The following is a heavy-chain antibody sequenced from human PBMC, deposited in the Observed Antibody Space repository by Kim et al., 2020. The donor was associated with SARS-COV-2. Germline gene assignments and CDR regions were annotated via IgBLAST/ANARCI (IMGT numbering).Heavy chain of an antibody. J-gene: IGHJ3*02. CDR2: IWYDGSNK. Sequence: GGSLRLSCAASGFTFSSYGMHWVRQAPGKGLEWVAVIWYDGSNKYYADSVKGRFTISRDNSKNTLYLQMNSLRAEDTAVYYCARDVAVFSSPDAFDIWGQGTMVTVSS. CDR1: GFTFSSYG. V-gene: IGHV3-33*01. CDR3: ARDVAVFSSPDAFDI. D-gene: IGHD6-6*01.